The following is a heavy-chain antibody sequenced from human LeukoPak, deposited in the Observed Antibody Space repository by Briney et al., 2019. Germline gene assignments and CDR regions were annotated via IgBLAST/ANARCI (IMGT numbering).Heavy chain of an antibody. D-gene: IGHD5-24*01. V-gene: IGHV3-23*01. CDR2: ISGSGGST. CDR3: AKGVNIGGYNSLDY. J-gene: IGHJ4*02. CDR1: GFTFSSYA. Sequence: GGSLRLSCAASGFTFSSYAMSWVRQAPGKGLDWVSAISGSGGSTYYADSVKGRFTISRDNSKNTLYLQMNSLRAEDTAVYYCAKGVNIGGYNSLDYWGQGTLVTVSS.